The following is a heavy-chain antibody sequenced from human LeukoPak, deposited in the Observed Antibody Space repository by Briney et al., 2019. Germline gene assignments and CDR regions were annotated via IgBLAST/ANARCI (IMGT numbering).Heavy chain of an antibody. CDR3: ARASLSSSWYTPSEPYYYYYYGMDV. J-gene: IGHJ6*04. CDR1: GGTFSSYA. D-gene: IGHD6-13*01. Sequence: SVKVSCKASGGTFSSYAISWVRQAPGQGLEWMGGIIPIFGTANYAQKFQGRVTITADESTSTAYMELSSLRSEDTAVYCCARASLSSSWYTPSEPYYYYYYGMDVWGKGTTVTVSS. CDR2: IIPIFGTA. V-gene: IGHV1-69*13.